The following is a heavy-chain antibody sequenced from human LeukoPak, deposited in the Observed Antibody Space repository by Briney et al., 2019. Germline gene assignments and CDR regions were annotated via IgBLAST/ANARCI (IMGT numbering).Heavy chain of an antibody. CDR1: GFTFSSYG. J-gene: IGHJ4*02. Sequence: GGSLRLSCAASGFTFSSYGMHWVRPAPGKGLEWVAVISYDGSNKYYADSVKGRFTISRDNSKNTLYLQMNSLRAEDTAVHYCAKEKRLEQWLVFDYWGQGTLVTVSS. V-gene: IGHV3-30*18. CDR3: AKEKRLEQWLVFDY. CDR2: ISYDGSNK. D-gene: IGHD6-19*01.